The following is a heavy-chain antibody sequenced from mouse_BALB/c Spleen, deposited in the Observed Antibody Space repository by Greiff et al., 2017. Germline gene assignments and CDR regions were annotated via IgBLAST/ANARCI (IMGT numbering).Heavy chain of an antibody. V-gene: IGHV1-80*01. CDR1: GYAFSSYW. D-gene: IGHD2-1*01. CDR3: AIYYPFAY. Sequence: QVQLKQSGAELVRPGSSVKISCKASGYAFSSYWMNWVKQRPGQGLEWIGQIYPGDGDTNYNGKFKGKATLTADKSSSTAYMQLSSLTSEDSAVYFCAIYYPFAYWGQGTLVTVSA. CDR2: IYPGDGDT. J-gene: IGHJ3*01.